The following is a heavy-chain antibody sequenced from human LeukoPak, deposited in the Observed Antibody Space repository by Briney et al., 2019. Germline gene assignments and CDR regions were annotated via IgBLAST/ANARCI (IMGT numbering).Heavy chain of an antibody. J-gene: IGHJ4*02. D-gene: IGHD3-16*01. Sequence: SETLSLTCTISGSSITSVSHYWGWIRQPPGKGLEWIGDIYYTGSTYYSPSLRSRVTTSVHTSENQFSLRLNSVTAVDTAVYYCARRWGNIVGVTYEYWGQGTLVTVSS. CDR2: IYYTGST. CDR3: ARRWGNIVGVTYEY. CDR1: GSSITSVSHY. V-gene: IGHV4-39*01.